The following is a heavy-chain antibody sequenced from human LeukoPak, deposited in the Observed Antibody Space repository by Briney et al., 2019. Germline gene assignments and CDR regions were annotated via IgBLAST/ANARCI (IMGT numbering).Heavy chain of an antibody. V-gene: IGHV3-48*04. D-gene: IGHD3-10*01. CDR1: GFTFSDYT. CDR2: IDLSGSVL. CDR3: AKDQELLWFGDDAFDI. Sequence: GGSLRLSCAASGFTFSDYTMNWVRQAPGKGLEWVSYIDLSGSVLYYVDSVKGRFTISRDNAKNSLYLQMNSLRAEDTAVYYCAKDQELLWFGDDAFDIWGQGTMVTVSS. J-gene: IGHJ3*02.